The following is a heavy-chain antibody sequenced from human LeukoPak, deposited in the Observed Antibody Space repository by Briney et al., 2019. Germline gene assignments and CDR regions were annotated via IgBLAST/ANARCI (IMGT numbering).Heavy chain of an antibody. CDR1: GGSINSSSYY. CDR2: IYYNGST. V-gene: IGHV4-39*07. D-gene: IGHD6-19*01. J-gene: IGHJ6*03. Sequence: SETLSLTCTVSGGSINSSSYYWGWIRQPPGKGLEWIGSIYYNGSTYYNPSLKSRVTISVDTSKNQFSLKLSSVTAADTAVYYCAREGRGSGPYYYYYMDVWGKGTTVTVSS. CDR3: AREGRGSGPYYYYYMDV.